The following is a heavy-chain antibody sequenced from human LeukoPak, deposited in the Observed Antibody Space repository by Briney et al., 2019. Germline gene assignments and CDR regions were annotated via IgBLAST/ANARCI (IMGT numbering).Heavy chain of an antibody. CDR1: GYTLTELS. CDR3: ATYPTYYYDSSGYSVWFDP. V-gene: IGHV1-24*01. D-gene: IGHD3-22*01. Sequence: ASVKVSCKVSGYTLTELSMHWVRQAPGKGLEWTGGFDPEDGETIYAQKFQGRVTMTEDTSTDTAYMELSSLRSEDTAVYYCATYPTYYYDSSGYSVWFDPWGQGTLVTVSS. J-gene: IGHJ5*02. CDR2: FDPEDGET.